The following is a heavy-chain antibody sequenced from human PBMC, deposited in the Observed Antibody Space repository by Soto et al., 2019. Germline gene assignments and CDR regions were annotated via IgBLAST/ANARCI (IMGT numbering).Heavy chain of an antibody. CDR3: ARGRGDFWSGYKVGYKYYYYGMDV. CDR2: IYHSGST. V-gene: IGHV4-34*01. J-gene: IGHJ6*02. D-gene: IGHD3-3*01. CDR1: GGSFSGYY. Sequence: QVQLQQWGAGLLKPSETLSLTCAVYGGSFSGYYWSWIRQPPGKGLEWIGEIYHSGSTNYNPSLKSRVTLSVDTSKNQFSLRLSSVTAADTAVYYCARGRGDFWSGYKVGYKYYYYGMDVWGQGTTVTVSS.